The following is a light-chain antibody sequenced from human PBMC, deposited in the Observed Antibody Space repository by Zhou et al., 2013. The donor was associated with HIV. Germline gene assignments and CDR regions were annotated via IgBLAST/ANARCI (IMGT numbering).Light chain of an antibody. CDR2: GAS. Sequence: EIVLTQSPGTLSLSPGERATLSCRASQSISSDYLAWYQQKPGQAPRLLIHGASGRATGIPDRFSGSGSGTDFTLTISSLEPEDFAVYYCQQRSNWPLTFGGGTKVEIK. J-gene: IGKJ4*01. CDR1: QSISSDY. CDR3: QQRSNWPLT. V-gene: IGKV3D-20*02.